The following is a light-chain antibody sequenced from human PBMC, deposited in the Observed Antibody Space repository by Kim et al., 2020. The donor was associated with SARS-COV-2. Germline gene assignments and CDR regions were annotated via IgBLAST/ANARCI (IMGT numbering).Light chain of an antibody. V-gene: IGKV1-17*01. CDR1: QENRND. CDR3: LQHNTYPVT. Sequence: GDRVTITCRASQENRNDLGWYKPNQGRAPKRLIYGAYSLQSGVPSRFSDSGSETEFTLTIGSLQPEDFATYFCLQHNTYPVTFGPGTRMEIK. J-gene: IGKJ5*01. CDR2: GAY.